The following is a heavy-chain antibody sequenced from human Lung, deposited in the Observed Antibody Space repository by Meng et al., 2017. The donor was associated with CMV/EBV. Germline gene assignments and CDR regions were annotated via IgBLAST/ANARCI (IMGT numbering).Heavy chain of an antibody. CDR2: IYSGGSGT. D-gene: IGHD5-18*01. Sequence: ASMKISCGPSGSITSSYPMNWVRQAPGKGLEWVPVIYSGGSGTYYSDPVKGRFTISRDNSKNTLYLQMNSLRAEDTAVYYCAKEHRLGYGYRHYYYYGMDVCGQGTTFTVSS. V-gene: IGHV3-23*03. CDR1: GSITSSYP. CDR3: AKEHRLGYGYRHYYYYGMDV. J-gene: IGHJ6*02.